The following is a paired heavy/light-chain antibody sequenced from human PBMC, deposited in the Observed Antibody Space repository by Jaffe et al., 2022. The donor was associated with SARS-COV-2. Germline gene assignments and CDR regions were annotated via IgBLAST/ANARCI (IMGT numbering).Heavy chain of an antibody. CDR2: INHSGST. D-gene: IGHD3-9*01. J-gene: IGHJ6*03. V-gene: IGHV4-34*01. Sequence: QVQLQQWGAGLLKPSETLSLTCAVYGGSFSGYYWSWIRQPPGKGLEWIGEINHSGSTNYNPSLKSRVTISVDTSKNQFSLKLSSVTAADTAVYYCARVWVSNFDWSWGTRYYYMDVWGKGTTVTVSS. CDR3: ARVWVSNFDWSWGTRYYYMDV. CDR1: GGSFSGYY.
Light chain of an antibody. CDR2: EGS. J-gene: IGLJ1*01. CDR1: SSDVGSYNL. V-gene: IGLV2-23*01. Sequence: QSALTQPASVSGSPGQSITISCTGTSSDVGSYNLVSWYQQHPGKAPKLMIYEGSKRPSGVSNRFSGSKSGNTASLTISGLQAEDEADYYCCSYAGSSTRVFGTGTKVTVL. CDR3: CSYAGSSTRV.